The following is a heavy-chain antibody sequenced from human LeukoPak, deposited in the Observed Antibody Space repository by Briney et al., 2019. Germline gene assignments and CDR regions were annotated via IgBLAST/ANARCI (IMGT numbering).Heavy chain of an antibody. CDR3: ARESVVGATISFDY. V-gene: IGHV3-7*01. J-gene: IGHJ4*02. CDR1: GFTFSSYW. D-gene: IGHD1-26*01. CDR2: IRQDGSEK. Sequence: GGSLRLSCAASGFTFSSYWMSWVRQAPGKGLEWVANIRQDGSEKYYVDSVKGRLTISRDNAKNSLYLQMNSLRAEDTAVYYCARESVVGATISFDYWGQGTLVTVSS.